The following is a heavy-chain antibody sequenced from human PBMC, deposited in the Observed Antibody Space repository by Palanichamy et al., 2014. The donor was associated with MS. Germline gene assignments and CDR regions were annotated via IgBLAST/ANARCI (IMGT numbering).Heavy chain of an antibody. V-gene: IGHV1-2*02. J-gene: IGHJ3*02. CDR3: ARVEYCSSTNCYTQGAFDI. CDR1: GYTFTGYY. D-gene: IGHD2-2*02. Sequence: QLVQSGAEVKKPGASVKVSCKASGYTFTGYYMHWVRQAPGQGLEWMGWLNPNSGGTHYAQKFQGRVTMTSDTSISTAYMELNRLTSDDTAVYYCARVEYCSSTNCYTQGAFDIWGQGTMVTVSS. CDR2: LNPNSGGT.